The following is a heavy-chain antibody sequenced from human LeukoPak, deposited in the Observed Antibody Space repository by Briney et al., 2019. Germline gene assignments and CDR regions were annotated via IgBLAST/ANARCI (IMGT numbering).Heavy chain of an antibody. CDR3: AMAPAATFDSGNFDY. CDR1: GYTLTELS. CDR2: FDPEDGET. Sequence: ASVKVSCKVSGYTLTELSMHWVRQAPGKGLEWMGGFDPEDGETIYAQKFQGRVTMTEDTSTDTAYMELSSLRSEDTAVYYCAMAPAATFDSGNFDYWGQGTLVTVSS. V-gene: IGHV1-24*01. J-gene: IGHJ4*02. D-gene: IGHD2-2*01.